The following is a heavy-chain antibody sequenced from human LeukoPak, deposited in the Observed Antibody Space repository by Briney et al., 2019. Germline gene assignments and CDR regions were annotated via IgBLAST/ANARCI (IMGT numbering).Heavy chain of an antibody. D-gene: IGHD2-2*02. CDR1: GFTFSSYA. V-gene: IGHV3-30-3*01. CDR2: ISYDGSNK. Sequence: GRSLRLSRAASGFTFSSYAMHWVRQAPGKGLEWVAVISYDGSNKYYADSVKGRFTISRDNSKNTLYLQMNSLRAEDTAVYYCARASAGYCSSTSCYTQSGFDIWGQGTMVTVSS. J-gene: IGHJ3*02. CDR3: ARASAGYCSSTSCYTQSGFDI.